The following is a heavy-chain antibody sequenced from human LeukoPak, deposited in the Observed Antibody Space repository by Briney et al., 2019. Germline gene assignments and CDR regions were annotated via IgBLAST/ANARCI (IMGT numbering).Heavy chain of an antibody. CDR1: GFTFSSYW. D-gene: IGHD6-19*01. J-gene: IGHJ1*01. Sequence: GSLRLSCAASGFTFSSYWMSLVRHAPGKGLEWVANIKKDGSEKYYFHYVKVRFTISRDNDQNSLYLQMNSLRAEDTAVYYCARDSSGWYLQYFQYWGQGTLVTVSS. V-gene: IGHV3-7*03. CDR3: ARDSSGWYLQYFQY. CDR2: IKKDGSEK.